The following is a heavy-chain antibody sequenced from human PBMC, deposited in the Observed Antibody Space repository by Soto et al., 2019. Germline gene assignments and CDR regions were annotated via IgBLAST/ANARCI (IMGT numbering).Heavy chain of an antibody. CDR1: GGSISSYY. D-gene: IGHD2-15*01. V-gene: IGHV4-59*01. CDR2: IYYSGST. CDR3: ARDGRGGYCSGGSCYSDYYYGMDV. Sequence: SETLSLTCTVSGGSISSYYWSWIRQPPGKGLEWIGYIYYSGSTNYNPFLKSRVTISVDTSKNQFSLKLSSVTAADTAVYYCARDGRGGYCSGGSCYSDYYYGMDVWGQGTTVTVSS. J-gene: IGHJ6*02.